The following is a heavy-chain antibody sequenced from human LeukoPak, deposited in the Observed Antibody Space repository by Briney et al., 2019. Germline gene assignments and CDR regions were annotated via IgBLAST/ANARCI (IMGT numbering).Heavy chain of an antibody. CDR3: ARDPVRDGAARDY. Sequence: SETLSLTCTVSGYSISSGYYWGCIRQPPGKGLEWIGSIDQSGSTYYNPSLKSRVTISVDTSKNQFSLKLSSVTAADTAVYYCARDPVRDGAARDYWGQGILVTVSS. J-gene: IGHJ4*02. CDR2: IDQSGST. D-gene: IGHD6-6*01. CDR1: GYSISSGYY. V-gene: IGHV4-38-2*02.